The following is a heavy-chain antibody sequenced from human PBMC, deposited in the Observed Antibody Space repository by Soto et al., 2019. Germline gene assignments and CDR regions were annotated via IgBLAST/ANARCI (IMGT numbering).Heavy chain of an antibody. D-gene: IGHD3-22*01. CDR1: GFTFDDYA. J-gene: IGHJ3*02. CDR3: ARGMYYYDSSGPRAFDI. Sequence: GGSLRLSCAASGFTFDDYAMHWVRQAPGKGLEWASGISWNSGSIGYADSVKGRFTISRDNAKNSLYLQMNSLRAEDTALYYCARGMYYYDSSGPRAFDIWGQGTMVTVSS. CDR2: ISWNSGSI. V-gene: IGHV3-9*01.